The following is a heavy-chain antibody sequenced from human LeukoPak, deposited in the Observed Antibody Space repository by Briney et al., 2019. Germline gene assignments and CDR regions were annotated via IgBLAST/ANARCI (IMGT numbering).Heavy chain of an antibody. CDR3: AKSDYYYDSSGYIPPNWFDP. D-gene: IGHD3-22*01. Sequence: GGSLRLSCAASGFTFSSYAMSWVRQAPGKGLEWVSAISDSGGRTYHADSVKGRFTISRDNAKNTLYLQMNSLRAEDTAVYYCAKSDYYYDSSGYIPPNWFDPWGQGTLVTVSS. J-gene: IGHJ5*02. CDR2: ISDSGGRT. CDR1: GFTFSSYA. V-gene: IGHV3-23*01.